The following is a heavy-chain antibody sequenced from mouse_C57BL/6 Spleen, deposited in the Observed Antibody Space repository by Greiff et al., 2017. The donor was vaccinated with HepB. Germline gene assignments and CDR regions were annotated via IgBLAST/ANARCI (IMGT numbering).Heavy chain of an antibody. J-gene: IGHJ2*01. V-gene: IGHV1-82*01. Sequence: LVESGPELVKPGASVKISCTASGYAFSSSWMNWVKQRPGKGLEWIGRIYPGDGDTNYNGKLKGKATLTADKSSSTAYMQLSSLTSEDSAVYFCARDDGSSYSFDYWGQGTTLTVSS. D-gene: IGHD2-3*01. CDR1: GYAFSSSW. CDR2: IYPGDGDT. CDR3: ARDDGSSYSFDY.